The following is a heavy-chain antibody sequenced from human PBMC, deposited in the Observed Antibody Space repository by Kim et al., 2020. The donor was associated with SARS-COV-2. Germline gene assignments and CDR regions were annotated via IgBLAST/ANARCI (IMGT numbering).Heavy chain of an antibody. J-gene: IGHJ1*01. V-gene: IGHV3-23*01. Sequence: GGSLRLSCAASGFTFSNYAMSWVRQVPGKGLEWVSTVSDTGRSTYYADSVKGRFTISRDDSRNTLYLQMNSLRADDTAVYFCATVGGYALLSGYPGYFQHWGQGTLVTVSS. CDR2: VSDTGRST. D-gene: IGHD3-3*01. CDR3: ATVGGYALLSGYPGYFQH. CDR1: GFTFSNYA.